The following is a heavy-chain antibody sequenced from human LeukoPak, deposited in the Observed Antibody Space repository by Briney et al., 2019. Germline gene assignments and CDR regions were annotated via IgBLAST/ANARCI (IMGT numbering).Heavy chain of an antibody. D-gene: IGHD1-7*01. CDR1: GYSITSGYY. J-gene: IGHJ4*02. CDR3: ARETGTTDFDY. Sequence: SETLSLTCTVSGYSITSGYYWGWIWQPPGKGLEWIGSIYHSGSTYYNPSLKSRVTISVDTSKNQFSLKLSSVTAAETAVYYCARETGTTDFDYWGQGTLVTVSS. CDR2: IYHSGST. V-gene: IGHV4-38-2*02.